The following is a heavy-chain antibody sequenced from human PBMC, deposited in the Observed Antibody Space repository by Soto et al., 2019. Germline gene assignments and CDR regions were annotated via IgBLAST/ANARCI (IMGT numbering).Heavy chain of an antibody. D-gene: IGHD6-19*01. V-gene: IGHV1-24*01. CDR2: FDPEDGET. J-gene: IGHJ5*02. Sequence: ASVKVSCKVSGYTLTELSMHWVRQAPGKGLEWMGGFDPEDGETIYAQKFQGRVTMTEDTSTDTAYMELRSLRSDDTAVYYCVVDPPDSSGWYAGFGRWGQGTLVTVSS. CDR1: GYTLTELS. CDR3: VVDPPDSSGWYAGFGR.